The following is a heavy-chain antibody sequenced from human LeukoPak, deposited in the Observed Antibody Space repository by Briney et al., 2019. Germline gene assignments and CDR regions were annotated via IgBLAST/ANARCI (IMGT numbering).Heavy chain of an antibody. J-gene: IGHJ4*02. D-gene: IGHD3-10*01. CDR1: GFPFSNAW. V-gene: IGHV3-15*01. CDR2: IKSKTDGGTT. Sequence: GGSLRLSCAASGFPFSNAWMSWVRQAPGKGLEWVGRIKSKTDGGTTDYAAPVKGRFTISRDDSKNTLYLQINSLKTEDTAVYYCTSKPMDYYGSGSLDYWGQGTLVTVSS. CDR3: TSKPMDYYGSGSLDY.